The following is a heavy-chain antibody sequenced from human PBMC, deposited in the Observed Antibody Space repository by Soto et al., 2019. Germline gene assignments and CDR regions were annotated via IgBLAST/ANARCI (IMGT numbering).Heavy chain of an antibody. CDR3: ARVEYSYGGLVDY. V-gene: IGHV1-2*02. D-gene: IGHD5-18*01. Sequence: GASVKVSCKASGYTFTGYYMHWVRQAPGQGLEWMGWINPNSGGTNYAQKFQGRVTVTRDTSISTAYMELSGLRSDDTAVYYCARVEYSYGGLVDYWGQGTLVTVSS. CDR2: INPNSGGT. J-gene: IGHJ4*02. CDR1: GYTFTGYY.